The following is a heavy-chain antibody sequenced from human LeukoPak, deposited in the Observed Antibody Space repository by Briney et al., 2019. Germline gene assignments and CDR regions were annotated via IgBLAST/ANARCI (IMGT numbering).Heavy chain of an antibody. CDR2: IKQDRSEK. CDR3: ARLREIPVFGVVTKSTSYFDY. CDR1: GFTFTSYW. J-gene: IGHJ4*02. Sequence: PGGSLRLSCAASGFTFTSYWMSWVRQAPGKGLELVANIKQDRSEKYYADSVKGRFTISRDNAKNSLYLQMNSLRAEDTAVYYCARLREIPVFGVVTKSTSYFDYWGQGTLVTVSS. D-gene: IGHD3-3*01. V-gene: IGHV3-7*01.